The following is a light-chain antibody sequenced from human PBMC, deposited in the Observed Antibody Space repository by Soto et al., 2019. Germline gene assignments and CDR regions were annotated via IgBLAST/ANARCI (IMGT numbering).Light chain of an antibody. J-gene: IGKJ2*01. CDR1: QSINIY. CDR2: GAS. Sequence: IHMTQSPSSLSASVGDRVTVTCRASQSINIYLNWYQQKPGKAPTLLIYGASSLQSGVPSRFSGGGSRTDFTLTISSLQPEDFATYYCQQSYRSPYTFCQGTKLEIK. V-gene: IGKV1-39*01. CDR3: QQSYRSPYT.